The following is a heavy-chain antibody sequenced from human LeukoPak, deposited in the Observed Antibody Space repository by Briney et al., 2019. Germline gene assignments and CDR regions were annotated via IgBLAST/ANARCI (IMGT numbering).Heavy chain of an antibody. Sequence: GGSLRLSCAVSGFTFSRYSMNWVRQAPGKGLEWVSSISSSGGYIYYADSVKGRFTISRDNAKNSLYLEMNSLRAEDTAVYYCARVAYGDDGVDYWGQGTLVTVSS. CDR1: GFTFSRYS. J-gene: IGHJ4*02. V-gene: IGHV3-21*01. D-gene: IGHD4-17*01. CDR3: ARVAYGDDGVDY. CDR2: ISSSGGYI.